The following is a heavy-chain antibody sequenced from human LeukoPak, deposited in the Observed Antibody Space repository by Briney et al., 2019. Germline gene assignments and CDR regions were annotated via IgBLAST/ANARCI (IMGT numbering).Heavy chain of an antibody. CDR1: GFTFRYYS. CDR3: ASGGRGTYYYGSADY. CDR2: ISISSSYI. D-gene: IGHD3-10*01. J-gene: IGHJ4*02. Sequence: GGSLRLSCAASGFTFRYYSMNWVRETPGEGLERVSSISISSSYIYLADSVKGRLTISRENAKNSLYLQMNSLRAEDTAVYFCASGGRGTYYYGSADYWGQGTLVAVSS. V-gene: IGHV3-21*01.